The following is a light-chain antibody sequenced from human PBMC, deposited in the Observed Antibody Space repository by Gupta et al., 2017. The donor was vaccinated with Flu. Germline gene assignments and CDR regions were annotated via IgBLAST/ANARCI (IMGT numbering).Light chain of an antibody. J-gene: IGKJ1*01. CDR1: QSVSSSY. CDR2: GAS. Sequence: ERATLSCRASQSVSSSYLAWYQKKPGQAPRLLIYGASSRASGIADRFSGSGSGTDFTLTISRLEAEDFAVYYCQQYGSSPPALGQETKVEIK. V-gene: IGKV3-20*01. CDR3: QQYGSSPPA.